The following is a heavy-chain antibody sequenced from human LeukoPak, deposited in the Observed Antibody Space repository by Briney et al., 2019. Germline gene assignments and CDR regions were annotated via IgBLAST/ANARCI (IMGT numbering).Heavy chain of an antibody. CDR1: GGSSSSSNYY. V-gene: IGHV4-39*01. CDR2: IYYSGST. Sequence: SETLSLTCAVSGGSSSSSNYYWDWIRQPPGKGLEWIGSIYYSGSTYYNPSLKSRVTISVDTSKNQFSLKLSSVTAADTAVYYCARRRVVSYYFDYWGQGTLVTVSS. J-gene: IGHJ4*02. D-gene: IGHD2-8*02. CDR3: ARRRVVSYYFDY.